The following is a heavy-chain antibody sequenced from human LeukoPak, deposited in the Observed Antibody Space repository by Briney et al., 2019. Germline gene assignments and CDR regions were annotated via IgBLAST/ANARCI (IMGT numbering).Heavy chain of an antibody. J-gene: IGHJ6*02. CDR2: IYSSGSA. D-gene: IGHD4-17*01. Sequence: SETLSLTCTVSGDSISNFYWSWIRQPAGKGLEWIGRIYSSGSANYNPSLKSRVTMSVDTSKNQFSLKLSSVTAADTAVYYCARDARGYGDYPGYYYGMDVWGQGTTATVSS. CDR1: GDSISNFY. V-gene: IGHV4-4*07. CDR3: ARDARGYGDYPGYYYGMDV.